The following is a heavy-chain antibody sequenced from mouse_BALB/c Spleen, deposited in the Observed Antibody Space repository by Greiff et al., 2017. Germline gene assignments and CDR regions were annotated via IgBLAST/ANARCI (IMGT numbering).Heavy chain of an antibody. V-gene: IGHV5-6-3*01. CDR1: GFTFSSYG. Sequence: EVQLVESGGGLVQPGGSLKLSCAASGFTFSSYGMSWVRQTPDKRLELVATINSNGGSTYYPDSVKGRFTISRDNAKNTLYLQMSSLKSEDTAMYYWARGIYYDYAAWFAYWGQGTLVTVSA. D-gene: IGHD2-4*01. CDR3: ARGIYYDYAAWFAY. J-gene: IGHJ3*01. CDR2: INSNGGST.